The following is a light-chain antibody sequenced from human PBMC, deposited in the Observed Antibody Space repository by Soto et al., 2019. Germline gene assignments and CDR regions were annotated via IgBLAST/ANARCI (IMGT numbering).Light chain of an antibody. J-gene: IGKJ5*01. Sequence: DIQMTQSPSTLSGSVLYRFTITCRAIHTISSWLAWYHQKPGKAPKLLIYQTSTFQGGVPSRFSGSGYGTDFTLTISSLQPEDFATYYSQQSYSXPITLGQRTRLXI. CDR3: QQSYSXPIT. V-gene: IGKV1-39*01. CDR1: HTISSW. CDR2: QTS.